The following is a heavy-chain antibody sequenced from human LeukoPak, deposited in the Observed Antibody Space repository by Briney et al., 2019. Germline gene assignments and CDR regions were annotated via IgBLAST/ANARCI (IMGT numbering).Heavy chain of an antibody. J-gene: IGHJ3*02. V-gene: IGHV3-30*02. CDR3: TTAPSYRMVRGPIGI. Sequence: GGSLRLSCAASGFTFSSYGMHWVRQAPGKGLEWVAFIRYDGSNKYYADSVKGRFTISRDNSKNTLYLQMNSLRAEDTAVYYCTTAPSYRMVRGPIGIWGQGTMVTVSS. CDR2: IRYDGSNK. D-gene: IGHD3-10*01. CDR1: GFTFSSYG.